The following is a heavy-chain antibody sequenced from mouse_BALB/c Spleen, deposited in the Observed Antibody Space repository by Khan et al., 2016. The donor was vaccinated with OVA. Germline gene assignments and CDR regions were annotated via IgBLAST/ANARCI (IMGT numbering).Heavy chain of an antibody. CDR2: INPSNGYT. J-gene: IGHJ3*01. CDR3: ARVGPYHATYGAGFPY. Sequence: QVQLQQSGAELARPGASVKMSCKASGYTFTSYTMHWVKQRPGQGLEWIGYINPSNGYTNYNQKFRDKATLTADNSSSTAYMQLSSLTSEDSAVSYCARVGPYHATYGAGFPYWGQATLVTVSA. CDR1: GYTFTSYT. D-gene: IGHD2-10*01. V-gene: IGHV1-4*01.